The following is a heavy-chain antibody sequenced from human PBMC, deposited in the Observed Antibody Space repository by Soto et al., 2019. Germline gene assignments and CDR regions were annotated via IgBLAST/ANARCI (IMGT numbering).Heavy chain of an antibody. J-gene: IGHJ3*02. D-gene: IGHD3-9*01. CDR3: ARWPKIYDDTLTGYYNAFDI. CDR2: IYYSGST. V-gene: IGHV4-39*07. Sequence: PSETLSLTCTVSGGSIRSSSSYWGWVRQPPGKGLEWVGYIYYSGSTYYNPSLESRVTISVDTSKNQFSLKLSSVTAADTAVYYCARWPKIYDDTLTGYYNAFDIWGQGTMVTV. CDR1: GGSIRSSSSY.